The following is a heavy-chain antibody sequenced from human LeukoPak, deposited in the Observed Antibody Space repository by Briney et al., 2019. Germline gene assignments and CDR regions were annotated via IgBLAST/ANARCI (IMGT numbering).Heavy chain of an antibody. CDR3: ARALWFGELLPFDY. Sequence: SETLSLTCTVSGGSISSYYWSWIRQPAGKGLEWIGRIYTSGSTNYNPSLKSRVTMSVDTSKNQFSLRLSSVTATDTAVYYCARALWFGELLPFDYWGQGTLVTVSS. D-gene: IGHD3-10*01. CDR1: GGSISSYY. CDR2: IYTSGST. J-gene: IGHJ4*02. V-gene: IGHV4-4*07.